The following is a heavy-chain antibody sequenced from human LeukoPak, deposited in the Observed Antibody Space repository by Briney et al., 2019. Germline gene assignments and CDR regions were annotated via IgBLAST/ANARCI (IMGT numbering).Heavy chain of an antibody. V-gene: IGHV4-4*07. CDR1: GGSTSSYY. Sequence: NASETLSLTCTVSGGSTSSYYWSWIRQPAGKGLEWIGRIYASGSTTYNPSLKSRVTISVDTSKNQFSLRLSSVTAADTAVYYCARERRDGYKVYFDYWGQGTLVTVSS. D-gene: IGHD5-24*01. J-gene: IGHJ4*02. CDR2: IYASGST. CDR3: ARERRDGYKVYFDY.